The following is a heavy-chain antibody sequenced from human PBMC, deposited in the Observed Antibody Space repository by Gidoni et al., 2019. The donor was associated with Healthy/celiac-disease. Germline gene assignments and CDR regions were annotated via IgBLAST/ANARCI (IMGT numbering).Heavy chain of an antibody. CDR3: GYDSSGYADAFDI. Sequence: QVQLVQSGAEVKKPGASVKVSCPASGYTFTGYYMPWVRQVPGQGLEWMGWINPNSGGTNYAQKFQGRVTMTRDTSISTAYMELSRLRSDDTAVYYCGYDSSGYADAFDIWGQGTMVTVSS. J-gene: IGHJ3*02. CDR1: GYTFTGYY. CDR2: INPNSGGT. V-gene: IGHV1-2*02. D-gene: IGHD3-22*01.